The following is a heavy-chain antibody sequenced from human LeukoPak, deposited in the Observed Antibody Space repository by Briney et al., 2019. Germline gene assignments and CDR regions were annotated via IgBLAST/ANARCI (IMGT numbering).Heavy chain of an antibody. V-gene: IGHV4-61*02. J-gene: IGHJ4*02. CDR3: AREAKSYYYDSSSYYSEALYFDY. CDR1: GGSISSGSYY. D-gene: IGHD3-22*01. CDR2: IYTSGST. Sequence: SETLSLTCTVSGGSISSGSYYWSWIRQPAGKGLEWIGRIYTSGSTNYNPSLKSRVTISVDTSKNQFSLKLSSVTAADTAVYYCAREAKSYYYDSSSYYSEALYFDYWGQGTLVTVSS.